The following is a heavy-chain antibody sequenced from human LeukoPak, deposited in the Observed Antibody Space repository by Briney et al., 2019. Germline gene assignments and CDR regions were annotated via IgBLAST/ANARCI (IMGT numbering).Heavy chain of an antibody. Sequence: SVKVSCKASGGTFSSYAISWVRQAPGQGLEWMGRIIPILGIANYAQKFQGRVTITADKSTSTAYMELSSLRSEDTAVYYCARHVPSTSSDAFDIWGQGTKVTVSS. CDR3: ARHVPSTSSDAFDI. CDR1: GGTFSSYA. J-gene: IGHJ3*02. V-gene: IGHV1-69*04. CDR2: IIPILGIA.